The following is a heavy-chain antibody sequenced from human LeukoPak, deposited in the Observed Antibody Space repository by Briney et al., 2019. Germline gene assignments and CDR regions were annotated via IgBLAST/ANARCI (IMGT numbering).Heavy chain of an antibody. CDR2: INHSGST. J-gene: IGHJ4*02. V-gene: IGHV4-34*01. D-gene: IGHD4-17*01. CDR3: ARAYYGDYVY. Sequence: SSETLSLTCAVYGGSLSGYYWSWIRQPPGKGLEWIGEINHSGSTNYNPSLKSRVTISVDTSKNQFSLKLSSVTAADTAVYYCARAYYGDYVYWGQGTLVTVSS. CDR1: GGSLSGYY.